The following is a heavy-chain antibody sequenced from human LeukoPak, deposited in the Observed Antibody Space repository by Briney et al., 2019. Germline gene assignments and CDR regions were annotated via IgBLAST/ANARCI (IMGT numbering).Heavy chain of an antibody. D-gene: IGHD3-22*01. V-gene: IGHV3-48*03. CDR1: GFTLSSYE. Sequence: GGSLRLSCAASGFTLSSYEMNWARQGPGKGLEWISYISSGGSTIYYADSVKGRFTISRDNAKNSLYLQMNSLRAEDTAVYYCARVRYYDSSGTFDYWGQGTLVTVSS. CDR3: ARVRYYDSSGTFDY. J-gene: IGHJ4*02. CDR2: ISSGGSTI.